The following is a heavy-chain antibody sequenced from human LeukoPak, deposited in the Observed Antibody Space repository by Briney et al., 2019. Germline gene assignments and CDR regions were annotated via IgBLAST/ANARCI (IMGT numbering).Heavy chain of an antibody. CDR1: GFTFSSYW. V-gene: IGHV3-53*01. CDR2: IYSGGST. J-gene: IGHJ6*02. CDR3: ARDLRIAAAGTVYYYGMDV. D-gene: IGHD6-13*01. Sequence: GGSLRLSCAASGFTFSSYWMHWVRQAPGKGLEWVSVIYSGGSTYYADSVKGRFTISRDNSKNTLYLQMNSLRAEDTAVYYCARDLRIAAAGTVYYYGMDVWGQGTTVTVSS.